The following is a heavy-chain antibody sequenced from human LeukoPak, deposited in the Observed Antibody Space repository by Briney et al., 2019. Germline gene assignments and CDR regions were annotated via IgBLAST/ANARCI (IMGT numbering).Heavy chain of an antibody. V-gene: IGHV4-34*01. CDR3: ARAGLSIFGMITPNWFDP. Sequence: SETLSLTCSVSGGSSSDYYWSWIRQPPGKGLEWIGEISHSGSTKFNPSLKSRVTISVDTSRIQFSLNRTSVTAADTAVYYCARAGLSIFGMITPNWFDPWGQGTLVSVSS. CDR2: ISHSGST. D-gene: IGHD3-3*01. CDR1: GGSSSDYY. J-gene: IGHJ5*02.